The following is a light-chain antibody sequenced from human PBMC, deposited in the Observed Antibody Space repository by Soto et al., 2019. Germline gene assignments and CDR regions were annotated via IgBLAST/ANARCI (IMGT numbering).Light chain of an antibody. V-gene: IGKV3-11*01. CDR2: DAS. CDR1: QSINNY. J-gene: IGKJ4*01. CDR3: QQRNDWPPGGT. Sequence: EIVLTQSPATLFLSPGGRATLSCRASQSINNYLAWYQQKPGQAPRLLIYDASNRAAGIPARFSGSGSGTDFTLTISSLEPEDFAVYYCQQRNDWPPGGTFGGGTKVDIK.